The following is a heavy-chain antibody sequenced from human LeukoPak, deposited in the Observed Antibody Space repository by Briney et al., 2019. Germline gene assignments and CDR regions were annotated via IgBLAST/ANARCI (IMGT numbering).Heavy chain of an antibody. CDR1: GFSFSSAW. D-gene: IGHD3-10*01. CDR2: IKSDGIST. CDR3: VRDRYYSLDY. J-gene: IGHJ4*02. V-gene: IGHV3-74*01. Sequence: GGSLRLSCAASGFSFSSAWMHWVCHAPGKGLVWVSRIKSDGISTIYADSVKGRFTISRDNAKNTLYLQINSLRAEDTAVYYCVRDRYYSLDYWGQGTLVTVSS.